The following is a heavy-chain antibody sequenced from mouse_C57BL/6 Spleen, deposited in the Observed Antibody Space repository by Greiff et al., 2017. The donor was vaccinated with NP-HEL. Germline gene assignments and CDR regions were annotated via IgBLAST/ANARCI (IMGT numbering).Heavy chain of an antibody. CDR1: GYTFTSYW. CDR2: IDPSDSET. V-gene: IGHV1-52*01. D-gene: IGHD2-13*01. CDR3: ARGGKICYGGYFDV. Sequence: QVQLQQPGAELVRPGSSVKLSCKASGYTFTSYWMHWVKQRPIQGLEWIGNIDPSDSETHYNQKFKDKATLTVDKSSSTAYMQLSSLTSEDSAVYYCARGGKICYGGYFDVWGTGTTVTVSS. J-gene: IGHJ1*03.